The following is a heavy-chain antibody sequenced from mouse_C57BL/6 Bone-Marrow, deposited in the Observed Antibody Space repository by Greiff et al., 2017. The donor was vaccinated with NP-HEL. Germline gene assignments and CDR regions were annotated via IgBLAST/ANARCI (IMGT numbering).Heavy chain of an antibody. D-gene: IGHD2-2*01. CDR1: GYTFTSYW. V-gene: IGHV1-64*01. Sequence: QVQLQQSGAELVKPGASVKLSCKASGYTFTSYWMHWVKQRPGQGLEWIGMIHPNSGSTNYNEKFKSKATLTVDKSSSTAYMQLSSLTSEDSAVYYCARGRLRRRDYFDYWGQGTTLTVSS. CDR2: IHPNSGST. J-gene: IGHJ2*01. CDR3: ARGRLRRRDYFDY.